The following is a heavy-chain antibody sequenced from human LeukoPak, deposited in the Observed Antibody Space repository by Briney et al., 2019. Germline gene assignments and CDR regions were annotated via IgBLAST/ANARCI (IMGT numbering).Heavy chain of an antibody. CDR1: GYTLTELS. D-gene: IGHD2-15*01. CDR3: ATGYYSGGSCSNWFDP. J-gene: IGHJ5*02. V-gene: IGHV1-24*01. CDR2: FDPEDGET. Sequence: GASVKVSCKVSGYTLTELSMHWVRQAPGKGLEWMGGFDPEDGETIYAQKFQGRVTMTEDTSTDTAYMELSSLRSEDTAVYYCATGYYSGGSCSNWFDPWGQGTLVTVSS.